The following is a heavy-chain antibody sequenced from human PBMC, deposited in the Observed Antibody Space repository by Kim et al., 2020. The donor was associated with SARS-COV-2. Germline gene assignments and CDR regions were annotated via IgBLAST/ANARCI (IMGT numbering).Heavy chain of an antibody. D-gene: IGHD2-15*01. CDR2: LNAGNGNT. V-gene: IGHV1-3*01. Sequence: ASVKVSCKASGYTFTTYAMHWVRQAPGQRLEWMGWLNAGNGNTKYSQNFQGRVTITRDTPASTAYMALSSLKSEDTAVYYWAHSKGPPEGDYNYGMDVWGEWTTVTVSS. CDR1: GYTFTTYA. CDR3: AHSKGPPEGDYNYGMDV. J-gene: IGHJ6*01.